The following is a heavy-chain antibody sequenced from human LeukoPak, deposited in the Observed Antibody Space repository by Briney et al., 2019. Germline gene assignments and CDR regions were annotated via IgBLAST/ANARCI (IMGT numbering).Heavy chain of an antibody. Sequence: SGGSLRLSCAVSGFTLGSYWMHWVRQAPGQGLAWVSRVNTDGSSTTYAESVKGRFTISKDNAKNTLYLQMNGLRAEDTAVYYCARHPEADDLDYWGQGTLVTVSS. D-gene: IGHD1-14*01. J-gene: IGHJ4*02. CDR3: ARHPEADDLDY. CDR2: VNTDGSST. CDR1: GFTLGSYW. V-gene: IGHV3-74*01.